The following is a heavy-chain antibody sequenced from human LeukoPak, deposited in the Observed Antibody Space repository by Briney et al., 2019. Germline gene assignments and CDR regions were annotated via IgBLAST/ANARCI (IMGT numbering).Heavy chain of an antibody. CDR3: ARGLAAAGTPLGY. CDR2: ISDSGNT. D-gene: IGHD6-13*01. CDR1: GFTLSSYA. J-gene: IGHJ4*02. V-gene: IGHV3-23*01. Sequence: GGSLRLSCAASGFTLSSYAMSWVRQAPGKGLEWVSAISDSGNTYHADSVKGRFTISRDNSKNTLYLQMESLRAEDTAVYYCARGLAAAGTPLGYWGQGTLVTVSS.